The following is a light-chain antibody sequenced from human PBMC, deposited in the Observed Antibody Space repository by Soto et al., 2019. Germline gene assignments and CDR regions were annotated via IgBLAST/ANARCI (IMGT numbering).Light chain of an antibody. J-gene: IGKJ2*01. V-gene: IGKV3-20*01. CDR2: GSS. CDR3: QQYGSSLPYT. Sequence: EVVLTQSPGTLSLSPGERATLSCRASQSVSNNYFAWYRQKPGQAPRLLIFGSSDRATGIPDRFSGSGSGTDFTLTNSRLEPEDFAVYYCQQYGSSLPYTFGQGTKLQIK. CDR1: QSVSNNY.